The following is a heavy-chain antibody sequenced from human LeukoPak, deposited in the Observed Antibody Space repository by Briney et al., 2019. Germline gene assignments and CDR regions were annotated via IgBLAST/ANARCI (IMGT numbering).Heavy chain of an antibody. CDR2: TYFRSKWLN. Sequence: SQTLSLTCAISGDGVSSTSAAWNWIRQSPSRGLEWLGRTYFRSKWLNQYALSVKSRITVNSDTSRNQFSLQLNSVTPEDAAVYYCARGGNYSFDPWGQGALVTVSS. V-gene: IGHV6-1*01. CDR1: GDGVSSTSAA. D-gene: IGHD1-26*01. CDR3: ARGGNYSFDP. J-gene: IGHJ5*02.